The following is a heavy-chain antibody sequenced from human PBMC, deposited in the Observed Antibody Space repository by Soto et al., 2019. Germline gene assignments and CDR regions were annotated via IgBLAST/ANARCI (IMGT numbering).Heavy chain of an antibody. CDR1: GFTFSSYA. CDR2: ISGSGGST. V-gene: IGHV3-23*01. D-gene: IGHD3-22*01. CDR3: AKDAKTMIVVVIAYFDY. J-gene: IGHJ4*02. Sequence: GGSLRLSCAASGFTFSSYAMSWVRQAPGKGLEWVSAISGSGGSTYYADSAKGRFTISRDNSKNTLYLQMNSLRAEDTAVYYCAKDAKTMIVVVIAYFDYWGQGTLVTVSS.